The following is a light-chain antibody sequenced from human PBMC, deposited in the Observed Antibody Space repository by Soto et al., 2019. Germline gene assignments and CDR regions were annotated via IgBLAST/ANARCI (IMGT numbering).Light chain of an antibody. CDR2: DVS. CDR3: SSYTRSSRVV. Sequence: QSALTQPASVSGSPGQSITISCTGTSSDVGGYNYVSWYQQHPGKAPKLMIYDVSNRPSGVSNRFSGSKSGNTASLTISVLQAEDEADYYCSSYTRSSRVVFGGGTTLTVL. V-gene: IGLV2-14*01. CDR1: SSDVGGYNY. J-gene: IGLJ2*01.